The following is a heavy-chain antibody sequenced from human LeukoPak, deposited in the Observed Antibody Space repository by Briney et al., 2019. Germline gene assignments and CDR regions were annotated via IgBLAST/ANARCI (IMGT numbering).Heavy chain of an antibody. CDR3: ARPAALGAFDI. D-gene: IGHD6-13*01. CDR1: GFTLSSYT. Sequence: GGSLRLSCAASGFTLSSYTMNWVRQAPGKGLEWVSAISESSNYIYYADSVKGRFTISRDNAKNSLYLQMNSLRAEDTAVYYCARPAALGAFDIWGQGTMVIVSS. V-gene: IGHV3-21*01. CDR2: ISESSNYI. J-gene: IGHJ3*02.